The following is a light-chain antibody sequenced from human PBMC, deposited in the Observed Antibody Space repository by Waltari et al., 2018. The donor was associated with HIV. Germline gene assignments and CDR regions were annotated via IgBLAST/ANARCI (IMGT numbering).Light chain of an antibody. Sequence: EIVMTQSPATLAVSPGERATLSCRASQSVSNNLAWYQQKPGQAPRLLIYGASTRATDIPARFSGSGSGAEFTLTISSLQSEDSAVYYCQQYNNWPRGTFGQGTKLEI. J-gene: IGKJ2*01. CDR1: QSVSNN. CDR3: QQYNNWPRGT. V-gene: IGKV3-15*01. CDR2: GAS.